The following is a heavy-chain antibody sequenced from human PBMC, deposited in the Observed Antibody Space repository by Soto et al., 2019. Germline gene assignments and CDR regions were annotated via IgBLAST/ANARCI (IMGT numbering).Heavy chain of an antibody. CDR2: ISGSGGST. D-gene: IGHD1-26*01. CDR1: GFTFSSYA. J-gene: IGHJ5*02. Sequence: GGSLRLSCAASGFTFSSYAMSWVRQAPGKGLEWVSAISGSGGSTYYADSVKGRFTISRDNSKNTLYLQMNSLRAEDTAVYYCARASGSSNGFDPWGQGTLVTVSS. V-gene: IGHV3-23*01. CDR3: ARASGSSNGFDP.